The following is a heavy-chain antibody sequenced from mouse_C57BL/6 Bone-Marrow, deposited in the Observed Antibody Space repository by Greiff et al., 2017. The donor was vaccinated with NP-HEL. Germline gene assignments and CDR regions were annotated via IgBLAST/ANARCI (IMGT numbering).Heavy chain of an antibody. CDR1: GFTFSSYG. Sequence: EVQGVESGGDLVKPGGSLKLSCAASGFTFSSYGMSWVRQTPDKRLEWVATISSGGSYTYYPDSVKGRFTISRDNAKNTLYLQMSSLKSEDTAMYYCARQEMVTSFYYFDYWGQGTTLTVSS. CDR3: ARQEMVTSFYYFDY. V-gene: IGHV5-6*01. J-gene: IGHJ2*01. D-gene: IGHD2-3*01. CDR2: ISSGGSYT.